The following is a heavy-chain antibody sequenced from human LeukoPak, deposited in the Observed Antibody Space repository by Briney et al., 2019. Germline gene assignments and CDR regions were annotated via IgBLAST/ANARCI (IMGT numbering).Heavy chain of an antibody. J-gene: IGHJ5*02. CDR2: ISSSDTYI. D-gene: IGHD6-6*01. CDR1: GFTFSSYS. Sequence: GGSLRLSCAASGFTFSSYSMNWVRQAPGKGLEWVSSISSSDTYIYHADSVKGRFTISRDNAKNSLYLQMNSLRAEDTAVYYCARARSSSFWFDPWGQGTLVAVSS. CDR3: ARARSSSFWFDP. V-gene: IGHV3-21*01.